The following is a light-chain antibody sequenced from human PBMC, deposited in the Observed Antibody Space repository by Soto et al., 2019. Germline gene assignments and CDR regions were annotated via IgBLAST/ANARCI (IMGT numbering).Light chain of an antibody. CDR1: QSIGTNY. CDR2: AAS. J-gene: IGKJ1*01. V-gene: IGKV3-20*01. Sequence: ENRLTQSPGTLSLSPGERATLSCRASQSIGTNYVAWFQQKPGQAPTLLIYAASRRATGIPDRFSGSGSGTEFTLTISRLELEDFAVYFCQQYSSTPRTFVQGTKVDIK. CDR3: QQYSSTPRT.